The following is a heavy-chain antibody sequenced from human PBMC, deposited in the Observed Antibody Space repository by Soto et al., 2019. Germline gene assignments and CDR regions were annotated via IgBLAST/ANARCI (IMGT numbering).Heavy chain of an antibody. Sequence: GESLKISCKGSGYSFAGYWITWVRQKPGKGFEWMGRIDPSDSQTYYSPSFRGHVTISVTKSITTVFLQWSSLRASDTAMYYCARQIYDSDTGPNFQYYFDSWGQGTPVTVSS. D-gene: IGHD3-22*01. CDR3: ARQIYDSDTGPNFQYYFDS. CDR1: GYSFAGYW. CDR2: IDPSDSQT. J-gene: IGHJ4*02. V-gene: IGHV5-10-1*01.